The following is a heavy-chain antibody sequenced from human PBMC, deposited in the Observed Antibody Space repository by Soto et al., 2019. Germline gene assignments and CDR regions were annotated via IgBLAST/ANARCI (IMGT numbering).Heavy chain of an antibody. V-gene: IGHV4-59*01. D-gene: IGHD6-6*01. CDR1: GASISSYY. CDR3: AAPPRY. CDR2: MQDSGST. Sequence: QVQLQESGPGLVKPSETLSLTCTVSGASISSYYWNWIRQPPGKGLEWIGYMQDSGSTSYNPSLMSRVTLSVDPSRNQLSLKLTSVTAADTAVYYCAAPPRYWGQGILVTVSS. J-gene: IGHJ4*02.